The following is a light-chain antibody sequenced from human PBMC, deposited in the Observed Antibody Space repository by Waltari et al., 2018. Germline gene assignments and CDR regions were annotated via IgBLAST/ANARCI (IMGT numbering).Light chain of an antibody. V-gene: IGKV1-5*03. Sequence: DIQMTQSPHTLSASLGDRVTITCLARQSISSGLAWYQQKPGKAPKLLIYKGSSLESGVPSRFSGSGSGTEFTLTISSLQPDDFATYYCQQYNSYLITFGQGTRLEIK. CDR3: QQYNSYLIT. CDR2: KGS. CDR1: QSISSG. J-gene: IGKJ5*01.